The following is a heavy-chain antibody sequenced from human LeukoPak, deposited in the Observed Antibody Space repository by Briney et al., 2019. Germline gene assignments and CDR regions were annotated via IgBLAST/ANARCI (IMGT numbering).Heavy chain of an antibody. CDR1: GYRFTTYW. D-gene: IGHD3-22*01. CDR2: IHPGDSDT. CDR3: ARPADYYDSSGYRY. Sequence: GESLKISCKGSGYRFTTYWIGWVRQMPGKGLEWMGVIHPGDSDTRYSPSFQGHVTISVDKSISTAYLRWNSLKASDTAMYYCARPADYYDSSGYRYWGQGTLVTVSS. V-gene: IGHV5-51*01. J-gene: IGHJ4*02.